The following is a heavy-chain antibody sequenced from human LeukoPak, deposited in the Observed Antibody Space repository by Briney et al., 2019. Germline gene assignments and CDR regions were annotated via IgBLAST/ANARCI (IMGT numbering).Heavy chain of an antibody. Sequence: GGSLRLSCAASGFTFSSYWMHWVRQAPGRGLVWVSRINSDGSSTSYADSVKGRFTISRDNAKNTLYLQMNSLRAEDTAVYYCARPRYQLLSVIDYWGQGTLVTVSS. D-gene: IGHD2-2*01. V-gene: IGHV3-74*01. CDR3: ARPRYQLLSVIDY. J-gene: IGHJ4*02. CDR2: INSDGSST. CDR1: GFTFSSYW.